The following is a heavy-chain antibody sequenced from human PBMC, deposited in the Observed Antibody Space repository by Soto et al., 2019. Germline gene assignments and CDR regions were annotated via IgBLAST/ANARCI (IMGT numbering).Heavy chain of an antibody. V-gene: IGHV3-33*01. CDR3: GRDLSVPAPKY. D-gene: IGHD2-2*01. J-gene: IGHJ4*02. Sequence: QVQLVESGGGVVQPGRSLRLSCAASGFTFSKYGFHWVRQAPGKGLEWVSLIWSDGTRENYADSVKGRFSISRDNSKNTLYLKMDSLRAEDTALYYCGRDLSVPAPKYWGQGTLFTSPQ. CDR2: IWSDGTRE. CDR1: GFTFSKYG.